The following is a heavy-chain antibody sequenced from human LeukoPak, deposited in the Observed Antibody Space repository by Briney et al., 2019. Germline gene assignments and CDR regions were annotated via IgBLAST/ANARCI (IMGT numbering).Heavy chain of an antibody. CDR1: GFTFSSYD. Sequence: GGSLRLSCAASGFTFSSYDMHWVRQATGKGLEWVSAIGTAGDTYYPGSVKGRFTISRENAKNSLYLQMNSLRAGDTAVYYCAKDEGWLQLGYWGQGTLVTVSS. CDR2: IGTAGDT. D-gene: IGHD5-24*01. J-gene: IGHJ4*02. V-gene: IGHV3-13*01. CDR3: AKDEGWLQLGY.